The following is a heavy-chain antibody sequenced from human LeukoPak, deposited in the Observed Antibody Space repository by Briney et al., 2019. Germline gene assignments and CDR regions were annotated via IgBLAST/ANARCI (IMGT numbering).Heavy chain of an antibody. D-gene: IGHD3-10*01. V-gene: IGHV1-18*01. CDR3: ARLNTMVRGVIITGYFDY. CDR1: GYTFTSYG. CDR2: ISAYNGNT. Sequence: ASVKVSCKASGYTFTSYGISWVRQAPGQGLEWMGWISAYNGNTNYAQKLQGRVTMTTDTSTSTAYMELRSLRSDDTAVYYCARLNTMVRGVIITGYFDYWGHGTLVTVSS. J-gene: IGHJ4*01.